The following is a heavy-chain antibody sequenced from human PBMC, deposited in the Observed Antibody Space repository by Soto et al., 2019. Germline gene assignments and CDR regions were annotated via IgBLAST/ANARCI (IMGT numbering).Heavy chain of an antibody. V-gene: IGHV3-23*01. CDR2: ISRSGNST. J-gene: IGHJ4*02. Sequence: EVQVLESGGDLAQPGGSLRLSCAASGFSFSSYAMSWVRQSPGKGLEWVSSISRSGNSTYSADSVRGRFTISRDNSKNTLYLQMYSLRATDTAVYYCAKDAKILDWLPTSYYYDFWGRGALVTVSS. CDR1: GFSFSSYA. D-gene: IGHD3-9*01. CDR3: AKDAKILDWLPTSYYYDF.